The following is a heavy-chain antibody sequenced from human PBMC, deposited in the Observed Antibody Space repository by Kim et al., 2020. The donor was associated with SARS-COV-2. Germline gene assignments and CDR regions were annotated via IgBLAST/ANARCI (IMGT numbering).Heavy chain of an antibody. D-gene: IGHD2-21*02. CDR1: GFTFSSYA. Sequence: GGSLRLSCPASGFTFSSYAMSWVRQAPGKGLEWVSGISGSDSSTYYADSVKGRFTISRDNSKNTLYLQMNFLRAEDTAVYYCAKIPAPYCGGDCYLDYWGQGTLVTVSS. CDR3: AKIPAPYCGGDCYLDY. CDR2: ISGSDSST. J-gene: IGHJ4*02. V-gene: IGHV3-23*01.